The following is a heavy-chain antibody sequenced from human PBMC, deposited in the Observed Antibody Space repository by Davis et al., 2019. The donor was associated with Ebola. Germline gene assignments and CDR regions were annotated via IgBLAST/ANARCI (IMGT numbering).Heavy chain of an antibody. V-gene: IGHV3-9*01. CDR3: SKDFYGSGSYIDA. J-gene: IGHJ5*02. D-gene: IGHD3-10*01. CDR1: GLTFDDYA. Sequence: PGGSLRLSCATSGLTFDDYAMHWFRQAPGKGLEWVSGITLNSGTTAYADSVKGRFTISRDNAKDSLYCQMNSLRTEDTAFYYCSKDFYGSGSYIDAWGQGTLVAVSS. CDR2: ITLNSGTT.